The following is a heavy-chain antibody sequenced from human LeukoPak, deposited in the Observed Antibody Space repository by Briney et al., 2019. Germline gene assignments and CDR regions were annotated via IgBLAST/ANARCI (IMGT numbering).Heavy chain of an antibody. CDR1: GYTFTGYC. D-gene: IGHD4-17*01. CDR3: ARVGLASTVTQGYYFDY. Sequence: GASVKVSCKASGYTFTGYCMHWVRQAPGQGLEWMGWINPNSGGTKYAQKVQGRVTMTRDTSTSTGYMELSRLSVADTDMYKWARVGLASTVTQGYYFDYWGQGTLVTVSS. V-gene: IGHV1-2*02. J-gene: IGHJ4*02. CDR2: INPNSGGT.